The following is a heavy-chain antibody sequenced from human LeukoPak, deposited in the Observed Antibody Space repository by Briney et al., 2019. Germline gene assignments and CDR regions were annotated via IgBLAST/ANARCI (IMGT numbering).Heavy chain of an antibody. Sequence: ASVKVSCKVSGYTLTELSMHWGRQAPGKGLEGMGGFDPEDGETIYAQKFQGRVTMTEDTSTDTAYMELSSLRSEDTAVYYCATECNYYDSSGYYDWGQGTLVTVSS. CDR3: ATECNYYDSSGYYD. CDR1: GYTLTELS. D-gene: IGHD3-22*01. CDR2: FDPEDGET. V-gene: IGHV1-24*01. J-gene: IGHJ4*02.